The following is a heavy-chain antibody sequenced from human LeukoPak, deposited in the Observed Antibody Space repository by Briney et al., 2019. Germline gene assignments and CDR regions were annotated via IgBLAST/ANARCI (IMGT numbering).Heavy chain of an antibody. CDR3: AKAPHYGSGSYYTV. CDR2: ISYDGSNK. D-gene: IGHD3-10*01. V-gene: IGHV3-30*18. CDR1: GFTFSSYG. Sequence: PGGSLRLSCAASGFTFSSYGMHRGRQAPGKGLEWVAGISYDGSNKYYADSVKGRFTISRDNSKNTLYLQMNSLRAEDTAVCYCAKAPHYGSGSYYTVWGQGTLVTVSS. J-gene: IGHJ4*02.